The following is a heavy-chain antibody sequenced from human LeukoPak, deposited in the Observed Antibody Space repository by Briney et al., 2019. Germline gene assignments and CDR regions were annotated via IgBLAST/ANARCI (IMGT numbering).Heavy chain of an antibody. D-gene: IGHD6-13*01. CDR2: ITPNSGGT. Sequence: ASVTVSYKASGYTFTDYYMHWVRQAPGQGLEWMGWITPNSGGTNYAQKFQGRVTMTRDTSISTAYMELSRLRSDDTAVYYCAREIAASYYYFDYWGQGTLVTVSS. J-gene: IGHJ4*02. V-gene: IGHV1-2*02. CDR3: AREIAASYYYFDY. CDR1: GYTFTDYY.